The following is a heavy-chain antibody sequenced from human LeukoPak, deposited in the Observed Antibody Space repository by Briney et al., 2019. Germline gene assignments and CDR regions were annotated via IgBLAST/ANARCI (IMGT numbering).Heavy chain of an antibody. V-gene: IGHV1-2*02. CDR1: GYTFTGYY. CDR3: ASYCSSTSCPSYYYYYYYMDV. D-gene: IGHD2-2*01. J-gene: IGHJ6*03. Sequence: GASVKVSCKASGYTFTGYYMHWVRQAPGQGLEWMGWINPNSGGTNYAQKFQGRVTMTRDTSISTAYMELSRLRSDDTAVYYCASYCSSTSCPSYYYYYYYMDVWGKGTTVTVSS. CDR2: INPNSGGT.